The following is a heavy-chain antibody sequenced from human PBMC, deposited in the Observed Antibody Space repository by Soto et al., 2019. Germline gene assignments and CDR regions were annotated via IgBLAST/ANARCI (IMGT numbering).Heavy chain of an antibody. CDR3: GYGSDHSADC. J-gene: IGHJ4*02. D-gene: IGHD3-10*01. CDR1: GFTFSNYG. Sequence: QVQLVESGGGVVQPGRSLRLSCAASGFTFSNYGMHWVSQAPGKGLEWVAVIWYDGSNKYYADSVKGRFTISRDNSKNTLYLQMTSLRAEDTAVYYCGYGSDHSADCWGQGTLVTVSS. V-gene: IGHV3-33*01. CDR2: IWYDGSNK.